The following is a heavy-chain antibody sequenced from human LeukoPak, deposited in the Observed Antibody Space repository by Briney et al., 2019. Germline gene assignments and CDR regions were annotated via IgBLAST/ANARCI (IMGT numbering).Heavy chain of an antibody. CDR3: ASSKSSSWYPFYFDF. CDR1: GYSFTSYW. CDR2: IYPGDSDT. J-gene: IGHJ4*02. Sequence: GESLKISCKGSGYSFTSYWIGWVRQMPGKGLEWMGIIYPGDSDTRYSPSSQGQVTISADKSFSTAYLQWSSLKASDTAIYYCASSKSSSWYPFYFDFWGQGTLVTVSS. V-gene: IGHV5-51*01. D-gene: IGHD6-13*01.